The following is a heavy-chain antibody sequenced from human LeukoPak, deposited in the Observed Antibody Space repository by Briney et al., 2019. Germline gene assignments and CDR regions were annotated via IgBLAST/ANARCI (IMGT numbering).Heavy chain of an antibody. CDR2: IYYSGST. V-gene: IGHV4-59*12. J-gene: IGHJ4*02. CDR1: GGSISSYY. Sequence: PSETLSLTCTVSGGSISSYYWSWIRQPPGKGLEWIGYIYYSGSTYYNPSLKSRVTISVDTSKNQFSLKLSSVTAADTAVYYCARGGDTAMVYDYWGQGTLVTVSS. CDR3: ARGGDTAMVYDY. D-gene: IGHD5-18*01.